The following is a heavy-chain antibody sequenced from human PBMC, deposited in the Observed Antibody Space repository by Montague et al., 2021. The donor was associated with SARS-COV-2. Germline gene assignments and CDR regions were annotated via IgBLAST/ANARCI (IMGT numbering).Heavy chain of an antibody. V-gene: IGHV3-30-3*01. CDR3: ARPRSGSYFSYFDY. CDR2: ISYDGSNK. J-gene: IGHJ4*02. D-gene: IGHD1-26*01. Sequence: SLRLSCAASGFTFSSYAMHWVRQAPGKGLEWVAVISYDGSNKYYADSMKGRFTISRDNSKNTLYLQMNSLRAEDTAVYYCARPRSGSYFSYFDYWGQGTLVTVSS. CDR1: GFTFSSYA.